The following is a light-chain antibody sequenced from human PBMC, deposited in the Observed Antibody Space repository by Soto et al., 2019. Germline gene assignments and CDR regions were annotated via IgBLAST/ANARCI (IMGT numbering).Light chain of an antibody. Sequence: DIQMTQSPSTLSASVGDRVTITCRASQSISSGWLAWYQQKPGKAPKLLIYDASSLESGVPSRFSGSGSGTEFTLTISSLQPDDFATYYCQQYKRYPWTFGQGTKVEIK. J-gene: IGKJ1*01. CDR2: DAS. CDR1: QSISSGW. CDR3: QQYKRYPWT. V-gene: IGKV1-5*01.